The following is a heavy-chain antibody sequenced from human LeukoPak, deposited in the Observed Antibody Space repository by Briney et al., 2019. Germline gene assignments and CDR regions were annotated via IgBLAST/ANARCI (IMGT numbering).Heavy chain of an antibody. J-gene: IGHJ4*02. D-gene: IGHD5-18*01. CDR1: GFTLSSYA. V-gene: IGHV3-23*01. CDR3: AKDRGYSYGYPYFDS. CDR2: ITGSGGSI. Sequence: GGSLRLSCAASGFTLSSYAMSWVRQAPGKGLEWVSAITGSGGSIYYVDSVRGRFTISRDNSQSTLYLQMNSLRAEDTAVYFCAKDRGYSYGYPYFDSWGQGTLVTVSS.